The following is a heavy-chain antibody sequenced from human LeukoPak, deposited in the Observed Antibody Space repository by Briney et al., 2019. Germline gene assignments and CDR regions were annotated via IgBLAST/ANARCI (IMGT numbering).Heavy chain of an antibody. CDR1: GFTISYNY. Sequence: PGGSLRLSCAASGFTISYNYMSWVRQAPGKGLQWVSVIYSNTSAYYADSVKGRFTISRHSSKNTLYLQMTSLRAEDTAVYYCARDIPVDSRSSVPKPVRDSWGQGTLVTVSS. J-gene: IGHJ5*02. V-gene: IGHV3-53*04. CDR3: ARDIPVDSRSSVPKPVRDS. CDR2: IYSNTSA. D-gene: IGHD6-6*01.